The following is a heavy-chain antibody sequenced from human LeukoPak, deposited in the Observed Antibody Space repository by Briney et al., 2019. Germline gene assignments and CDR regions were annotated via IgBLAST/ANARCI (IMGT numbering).Heavy chain of an antibody. CDR3: AEAPEQWLTGGFDY. CDR1: GFTFSIYS. J-gene: IGHJ4*02. V-gene: IGHV3-48*01. D-gene: IGHD6-19*01. CDR2: IGTSSSAI. Sequence: GGSLRLSCAASGFTFSIYSMNWVRQAPGKGLEWVSYIGTSSSAIYYADSVKGRFTISRDNAKNSLYLQMNSLRAEDTAVYFCAEAPEQWLTGGFDYWGQGTLVTVSS.